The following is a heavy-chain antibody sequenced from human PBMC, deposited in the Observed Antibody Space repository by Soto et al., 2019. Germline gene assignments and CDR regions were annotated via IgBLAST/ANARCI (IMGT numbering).Heavy chain of an antibody. CDR3: AKGGRAYCGGDCRYYFDY. D-gene: IGHD2-21*02. CDR1: RFTFSGYG. CDR2: ISYDGSNK. Sequence: QVQLVESGGGVVQPGRSLRLSCAASRFTFSGYGMHWVRQAPGKGLEWVAVISYDGSNKFYADSVKGRFTISRDNSKNTLYLQTNSLRAEDTAVYYCAKGGRAYCGGDCRYYFDYWGQGTLVTVSS. J-gene: IGHJ4*02. V-gene: IGHV3-30*18.